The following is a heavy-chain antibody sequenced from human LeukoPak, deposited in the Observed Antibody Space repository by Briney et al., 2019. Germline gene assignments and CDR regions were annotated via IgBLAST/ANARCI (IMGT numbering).Heavy chain of an antibody. CDR2: ISSSTTNM. CDR1: GFTFSSYA. CDR3: AREYSSSSGRSFDY. V-gene: IGHV3-48*01. D-gene: IGHD6-6*01. J-gene: IGHJ4*02. Sequence: GGSLRLSCAASGFTFSSYAMSWVRQAPGKGLEWVSYISSSTTNMYYADSVKGRFTISRDNAKNSLYLQMNSLRAEDTAVYYCAREYSSSSGRSFDYWGQGTLVTVSS.